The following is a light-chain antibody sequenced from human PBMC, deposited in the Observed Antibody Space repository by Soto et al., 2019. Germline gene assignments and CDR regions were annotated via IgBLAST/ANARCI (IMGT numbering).Light chain of an antibody. Sequence: EIVLTQSPAPLSLSPGERATLSCRASQSVSSYLAWYQQKPGQGPRLLIYDASNRATGVSARFSGSGSGTDFTLTISSLEPEDFAVYYCHQRSSWPRGTFGQGTKVEIK. CDR3: HQRSSWPRGT. V-gene: IGKV3-11*01. J-gene: IGKJ1*01. CDR1: QSVSSY. CDR2: DAS.